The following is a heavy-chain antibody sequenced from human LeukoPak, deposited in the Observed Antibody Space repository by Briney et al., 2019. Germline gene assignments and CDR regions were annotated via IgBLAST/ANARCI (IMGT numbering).Heavy chain of an antibody. CDR2: INCDDGST. Sequence: ASVKVSCKASGYTFTSCRIQWVRQAPGQGLEWMGLINCDDGSTAYAPKFQGRVIMTRDTSTSTAYMDLSSLRSDDTAVYHCARAPRNSSTMLDFWGQGTLVSVSS. CDR1: GYTFTSCR. J-gene: IGHJ4*02. V-gene: IGHV1-46*01. D-gene: IGHD6-13*01. CDR3: ARAPRNSSTMLDF.